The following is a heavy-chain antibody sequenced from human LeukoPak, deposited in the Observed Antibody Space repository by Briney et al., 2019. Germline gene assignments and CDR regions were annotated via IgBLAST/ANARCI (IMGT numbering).Heavy chain of an antibody. CDR2: ISGSGGHT. CDR3: AKDLRYNYAY. Sequence: PGGSLRLSCSASGFTFSSYAMHWVRQAPGKGLEWVSAISGSGGHTDYADSVKGRFTISRDNSKNTLYLQMNSLTAEDTAVYYCAKDLRYNYAYWGQGTLVTVSS. J-gene: IGHJ4*02. CDR1: GFTFSSYA. D-gene: IGHD3-16*01. V-gene: IGHV3-23*01.